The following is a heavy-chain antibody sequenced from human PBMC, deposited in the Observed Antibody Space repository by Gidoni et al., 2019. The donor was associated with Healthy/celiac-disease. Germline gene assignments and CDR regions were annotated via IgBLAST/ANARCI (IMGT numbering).Heavy chain of an antibody. V-gene: IGHV4-34*01. CDR1: GGSFSGYY. CDR2: INHSGRT. D-gene: IGHD3-3*01. CDR3: ARGPRGVVTIFGVVTPHYYMDV. Sequence: QVQLQQWGAALLKPSDTLSLTCAVYGGSFSGYYWSWSRQPPGKGLEWIGEINHSGRTNYNPSLESRVTISVDTSKSQFALKLSSVTAADTAVYYWARGPRGVVTIFGVVTPHYYMDVWGKGTTVTVSS. J-gene: IGHJ6*03.